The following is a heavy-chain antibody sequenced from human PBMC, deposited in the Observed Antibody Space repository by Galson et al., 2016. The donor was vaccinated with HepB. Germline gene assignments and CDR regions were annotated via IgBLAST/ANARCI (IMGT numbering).Heavy chain of an antibody. V-gene: IGHV3-11*01. J-gene: IGHJ5*01. CDR1: GFTFSDYY. CDR3: ARTQQLVPNWFDS. Sequence: SLRLSCAASGFTFSDYYMSWIRQAPGKGLEWLSFISSSGGSIYYADSVKGRFTISRDNAKNSLFLQMNSLRAEDTAVYYCARTQQLVPNWFDSWGQGTLVTVSS. D-gene: IGHD6-13*01. CDR2: ISSSGGSI.